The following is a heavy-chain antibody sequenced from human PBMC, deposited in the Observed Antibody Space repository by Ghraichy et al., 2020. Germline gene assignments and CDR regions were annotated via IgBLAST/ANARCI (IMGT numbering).Heavy chain of an antibody. Sequence: SETLSLTCSVSDTSISSYYWNWIRQSPGKGLEWIGYIFYRGSTKYNPSLRSRVAMSVETSKKQIPLKMTSVTAADTAVYYCAKFSSVEWKYYYGMDVWGQGTPITVSS. J-gene: IGHJ6*02. CDR2: IFYRGST. D-gene: IGHD1-1*01. V-gene: IGHV4-59*01. CDR1: DTSISSYY. CDR3: AKFSSVEWKYYYGMDV.